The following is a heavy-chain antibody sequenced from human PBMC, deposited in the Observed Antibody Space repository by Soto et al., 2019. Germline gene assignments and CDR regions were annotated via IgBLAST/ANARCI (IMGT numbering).Heavy chain of an antibody. CDR1: GGSFSGYY. D-gene: IGHD6-6*01. CDR2: INHSGST. V-gene: IGHV4-34*01. J-gene: IGHJ5*02. Sequence: SETLSLTCAVYGGSFSGYYWSWIRQPPGKGLEWIGEINHSGSTNYNPSLKSRVTISVETSKNQFSLKLSSVTAADTAVYYCARGLMRIAARPFSRGNWFDPWGQGTLVTVSS. CDR3: ARGLMRIAARPFSRGNWFDP.